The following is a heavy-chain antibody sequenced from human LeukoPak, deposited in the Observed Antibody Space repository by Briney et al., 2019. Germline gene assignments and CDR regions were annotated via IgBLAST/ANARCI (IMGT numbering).Heavy chain of an antibody. CDR2: ISSSSSYI. CDR3: ARAYAHYDAFDI. CDR1: GFTFNNYA. J-gene: IGHJ3*02. Sequence: PGGSLRLSCAASGFTFNNYAMSWVRQAPGKGLEWVSSISSSSSYIYYADSVKGRFTISRDNAKNSLYLQMNSLRAEDTAVYYCARAYAHYDAFDIWGQGTMVTVSS. V-gene: IGHV3-21*01. D-gene: IGHD3-16*01.